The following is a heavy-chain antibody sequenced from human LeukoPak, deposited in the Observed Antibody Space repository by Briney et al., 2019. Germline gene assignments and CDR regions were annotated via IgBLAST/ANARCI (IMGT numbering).Heavy chain of an antibody. CDR3: ARSLGRYYFDY. CDR1: GFTFSSYG. V-gene: IGHV3-30*03. J-gene: IGHJ4*02. Sequence: PGRSLRLSCAASGFTFSSYGMHWVRQAPGKGLEWVAVISYDGSNKYYADSVKGRFTISRDNSKNTLYLQMNSLRAEDTAVYYCARSLGRYYFDYWGQGTLVTVSS. D-gene: IGHD4-17*01. CDR2: ISYDGSNK.